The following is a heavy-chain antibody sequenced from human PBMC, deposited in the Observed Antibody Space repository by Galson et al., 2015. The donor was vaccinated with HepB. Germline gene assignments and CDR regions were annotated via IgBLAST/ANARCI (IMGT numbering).Heavy chain of an antibody. CDR3: ARDLRDGNSGSYYYYYGMDV. J-gene: IGHJ6*02. V-gene: IGHV1-18*04. Sequence: SVKVSCKASGYTFTSYGISWVRQAPGQGLEWMGWISAYNGNTNYAQKLQGRVTMTTDTSTSTAYMELRSLRSDDTAVYYCARDLRDGNSGSYYYYYGMDVWGQGTTVTVSS. D-gene: IGHD1-26*01. CDR1: GYTFTSYG. CDR2: ISAYNGNT.